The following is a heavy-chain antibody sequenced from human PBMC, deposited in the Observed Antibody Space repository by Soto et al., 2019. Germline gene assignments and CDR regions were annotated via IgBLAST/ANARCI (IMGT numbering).Heavy chain of an antibody. D-gene: IGHD3-16*02. CDR2: ISGSGGST. CDR1: GFTFSSYA. J-gene: IGHJ4*02. V-gene: IGHV3-23*01. Sequence: VGSLRLSCAASGFTFSSYAMSWVRQAPGKGLEWVSAISGSGGSTYYADSVKGRFTISRDNSKNTLYLQMNSLRAEDTAVYYCAKTYYDYGWGSYRQPPHFDYWGQGTLVTVSS. CDR3: AKTYYDYGWGSYRQPPHFDY.